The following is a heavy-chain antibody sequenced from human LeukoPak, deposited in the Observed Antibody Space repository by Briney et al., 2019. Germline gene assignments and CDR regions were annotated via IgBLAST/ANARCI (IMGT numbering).Heavy chain of an antibody. V-gene: IGHV4-34*01. D-gene: IGHD5-18*01. J-gene: IGHJ4*02. CDR1: GGSFSGYY. CDR2: INHSGST. Sequence: SETLSLTCAVYGGSFSGYYWSWIRQPPGKGLEWIGEINHSGSTNYNPSLKGRVTISVDTSKNQFSLKLSSVTAADTAVYYCARGRIQLWSSQAYYFDYWGQGTLVTVSS. CDR3: ARGRIQLWSSQAYYFDY.